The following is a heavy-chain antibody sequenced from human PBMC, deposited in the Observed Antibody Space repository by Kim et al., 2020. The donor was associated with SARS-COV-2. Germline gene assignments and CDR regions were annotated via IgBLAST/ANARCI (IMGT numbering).Heavy chain of an antibody. J-gene: IGHJ3*02. D-gene: IGHD3-22*01. CDR1: GGSISSSSYY. CDR2: IYYSGST. Sequence: SETLSLTCTVSGGSISSSSYYWGWIRQPPGKGLEWIGSIYYSGSTYYNPSLKSRVTISVDTSKNQFSLKLSSVTAADTAVYYCARLITSSGHFDIWGQGTMVTVSS. V-gene: IGHV4-39*01. CDR3: ARLITSSGHFDI.